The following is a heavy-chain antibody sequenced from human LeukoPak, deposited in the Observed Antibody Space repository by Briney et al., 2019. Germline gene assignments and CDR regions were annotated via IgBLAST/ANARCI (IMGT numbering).Heavy chain of an antibody. Sequence: GGSLRLSRAASGFTFDDYAMHWVRQAPGKGLEWVSGISWNSGSIGYADSVKGRFTISRDNAKNSLYLQMNSLRAEDTALYYCAKGFRSYPYYYYGMDVWGQGTTVTVSS. J-gene: IGHJ6*02. V-gene: IGHV3-9*01. D-gene: IGHD3-10*01. CDR3: AKGFRSYPYYYYGMDV. CDR1: GFTFDDYA. CDR2: ISWNSGSI.